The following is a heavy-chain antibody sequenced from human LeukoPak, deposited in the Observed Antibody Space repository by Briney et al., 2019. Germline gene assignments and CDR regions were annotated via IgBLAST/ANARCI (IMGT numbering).Heavy chain of an antibody. CDR1: GGSISSSGYY. J-gene: IGHJ4*02. CDR2: IYDSGRT. Sequence: PSETLSFTCNVSGGSISSSGYYWGWIRQPPGKGLEWIGSIYDSGRTYYNPSLKSRVTISVDTSRNQFSLKLTSVTAADTALYYCARDGTPSRRDGYSTDYWGQGALVTVSS. V-gene: IGHV4-39*07. CDR3: ARDGTPSRRDGYSTDY. D-gene: IGHD5-24*01.